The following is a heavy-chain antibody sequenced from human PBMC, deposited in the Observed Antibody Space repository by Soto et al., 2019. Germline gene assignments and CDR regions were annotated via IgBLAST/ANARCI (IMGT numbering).Heavy chain of an antibody. CDR2: ISGSGFKK. J-gene: IGHJ5*02. CDR1: CFIFENFG. CDR3: AKNQGVELVPLATVDWFDP. V-gene: IGHV3-23*01. D-gene: IGHD1-26*01. Sequence: QSVGSLRLSCAASCFIFENFGMSWVRQAPGKGLEWISSISGSGFKKYYADSVKGRFTISRDNSKSTVYLELNNLSAEDTAVYHCAKNQGVELVPLATVDWFDPWGQGSVVTVSS.